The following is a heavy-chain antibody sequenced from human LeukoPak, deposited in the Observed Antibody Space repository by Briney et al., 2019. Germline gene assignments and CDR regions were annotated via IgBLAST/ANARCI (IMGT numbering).Heavy chain of an antibody. CDR3: ATYGNTPGNWWFDP. Sequence: PGESLKISCKASGYSFTSYWIGWVRQMPGKGLEWRGIIHPGDSDAKYSPSFQGQVTISADKSINTAYLQWSSLKASDTAMYYCATYGNTPGNWWFDPWGQGTLVTVSS. V-gene: IGHV5-51*01. D-gene: IGHD1-1*01. CDR1: GYSFTSYW. CDR2: IHPGDSDA. J-gene: IGHJ5*02.